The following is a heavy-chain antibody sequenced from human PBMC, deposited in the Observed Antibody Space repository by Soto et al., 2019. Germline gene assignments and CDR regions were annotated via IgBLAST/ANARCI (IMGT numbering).Heavy chain of an antibody. J-gene: IGHJ6*02. CDR3: ARREWELRLDYYGMDV. Sequence: GGSLRLSCAASGFTFSSYSMNWVRQAPGKGLEWVSYISSSSSTIYYADSVKGRFTISRDNAKNSLYLQMNSLRDEDTAVYYCARREWELRLDYYGMDVWGQGTTVTVSS. CDR1: GFTFSSYS. CDR2: ISSSSSTI. V-gene: IGHV3-48*02. D-gene: IGHD1-26*01.